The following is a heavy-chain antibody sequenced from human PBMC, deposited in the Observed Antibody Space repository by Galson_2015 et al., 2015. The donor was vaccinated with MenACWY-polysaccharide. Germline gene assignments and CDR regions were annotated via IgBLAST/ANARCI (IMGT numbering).Heavy chain of an antibody. CDR3: AKDGWYEGGSSTFDV. J-gene: IGHJ3*01. Sequence: SLRLSCAASGFTFSSYAMSWVRQAPGKGLEWVSAISGGGDSKYYADSVKGRFTISRDNSKNTLFLQMSSLRAEDTAVYYCAKDGWYEGGSSTFDVWGQGTMVTVSS. CDR2: ISGGGDSK. CDR1: GFTFSSYA. D-gene: IGHD6-19*01. V-gene: IGHV3-23*01.